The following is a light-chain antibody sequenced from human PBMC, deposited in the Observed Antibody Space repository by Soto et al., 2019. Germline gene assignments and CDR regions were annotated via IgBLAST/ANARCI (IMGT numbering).Light chain of an antibody. CDR3: QQYNTWPPIT. J-gene: IGKJ5*01. CDR2: GAS. V-gene: IGKV3-15*01. CDR1: QSVSSN. Sequence: EIVMTQSPATLSVSPGERATLSCRASQSVSSNLAWYQQKPGQAPRLLMSGASNRATGLPARFSGSGSGTDFTLTISSLQSEDFAVYYCQQYNTWPPITFGQGTRLEIK.